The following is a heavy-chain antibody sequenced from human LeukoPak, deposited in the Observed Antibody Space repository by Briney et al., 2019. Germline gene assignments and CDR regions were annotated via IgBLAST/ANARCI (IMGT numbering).Heavy chain of an antibody. CDR3: AKAPVTTCSGAYCYPFDY. CDR2: H. D-gene: IGHD2-21*01. V-gene: IGHV3-23*01. CDR1: GYSFTSYW. Sequence: GESLKISCKGSGYSFTSYWIGWVRQMPGKGAGVGLCYHADSVKGRFTISRDSSKNTLYLQMNRLRAEDAAVYYCAKAPVTTCSGAYCYPFDYWGQGTLVTVSS. J-gene: IGHJ4*02.